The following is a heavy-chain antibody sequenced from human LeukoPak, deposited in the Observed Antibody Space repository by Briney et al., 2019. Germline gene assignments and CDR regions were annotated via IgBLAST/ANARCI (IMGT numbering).Heavy chain of an antibody. D-gene: IGHD3-10*01. V-gene: IGHV1-2*02. CDR2: INPKSGGT. CDR1: GYTFTGYC. CDR3: ATYRANGSGRGY. Sequence: ASVKVSCKASGYTFTGYCMHWVRQAPGQGLEWMGWINPKSGGTNYAQKFQGRVTMTRDTSISTTYMELSRLRSDDTAVYYCATYRANGSGRGYWGQGTLVTVSS. J-gene: IGHJ4*02.